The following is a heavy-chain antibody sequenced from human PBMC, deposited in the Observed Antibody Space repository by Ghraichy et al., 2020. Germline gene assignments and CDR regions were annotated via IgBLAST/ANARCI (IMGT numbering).Heavy chain of an antibody. CDR3: ARDLIPNDYSNYVYDY. V-gene: IGHV3-21*01. D-gene: IGHD4-11*01. J-gene: IGHJ4*02. CDR2: ISSSSSYI. CDR1: GFTFSSYS. Sequence: GESLNISCAASGFTFSSYSMNWVRQAPGKGLEWVSSISSSSSYIYYADSVKGRFTISRDNAKNSLYLQMNSLRAEDTAVYYCARDLIPNDYSNYVYDYWGQGTLVTVSS.